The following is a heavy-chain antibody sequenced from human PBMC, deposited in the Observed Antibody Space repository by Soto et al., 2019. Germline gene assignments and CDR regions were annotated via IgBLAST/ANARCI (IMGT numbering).Heavy chain of an antibody. Sequence: SETLSLTCTVSGGSISSSSYYWGWIRQPPGKGLEWIGSIYYSGSTYYNPSLKSRVTISVDTSKNQFSLKLSSVTAADTAVYYCARISTTYYYDSSGYPQDFDYWGQGTLVTVSS. V-gene: IGHV4-39*01. D-gene: IGHD3-22*01. CDR2: IYYSGST. CDR1: GGSISSSSYY. CDR3: ARISTTYYYDSSGYPQDFDY. J-gene: IGHJ4*02.